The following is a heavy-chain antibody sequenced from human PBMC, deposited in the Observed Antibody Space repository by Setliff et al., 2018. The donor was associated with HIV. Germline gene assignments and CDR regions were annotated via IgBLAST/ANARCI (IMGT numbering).Heavy chain of an antibody. Sequence: PSETLSLTCNVSGVSISSSLYYWTWIRQSAGKGLEWIGHIYITGDTDYNPSLKSRVTISVDTSKNQFSLNLSSVTAAETAVYYCARVGYHGSGRYSFDYWGQGTLVTVSS. D-gene: IGHD3-10*01. CDR2: IYITGDT. CDR1: GVSISSSLYY. V-gene: IGHV4-61*09. CDR3: ARVGYHGSGRYSFDY. J-gene: IGHJ4*02.